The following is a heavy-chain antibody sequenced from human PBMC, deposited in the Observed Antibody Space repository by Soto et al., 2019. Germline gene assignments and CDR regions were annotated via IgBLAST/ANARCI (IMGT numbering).Heavy chain of an antibody. V-gene: IGHV4-31*03. Sequence: SETLSLTCTVSGGSISSGGYYWSWIRQHPGKGLEWIGYIYYSGSTYYNPSLKSRVTISVDTSKNQFSLKLSSVTAADTAVYYCARDHPLELREDYYYGMDVWGQGTTVTVSS. D-gene: IGHD1-7*01. J-gene: IGHJ6*02. CDR3: ARDHPLELREDYYYGMDV. CDR1: GGSISSGGYY. CDR2: IYYSGST.